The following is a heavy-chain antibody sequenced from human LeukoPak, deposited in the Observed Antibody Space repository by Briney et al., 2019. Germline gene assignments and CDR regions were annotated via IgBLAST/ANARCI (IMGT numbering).Heavy chain of an antibody. CDR1: GFTFSDYY. CDR2: ISSSGSYI. D-gene: IGHD6-6*01. V-gene: IGHV3-11*04. CDR3: ARPPIAARPVYYYYYMDV. J-gene: IGHJ6*03. Sequence: GGSLRLSCAASGFTFSDYYMSWIRQAPGKGLEWVSYISSSGSYIYYADSVKGRFTISRDNAKNSLYLQMNSLRAEDTAVYYCARPPIAARPVYYYYYMDVWGKGTTVTVSS.